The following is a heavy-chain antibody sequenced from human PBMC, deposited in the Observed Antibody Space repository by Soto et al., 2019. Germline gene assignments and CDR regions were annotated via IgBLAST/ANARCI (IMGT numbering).Heavy chain of an antibody. Sequence: EVQLLESGGGLVQPGGSLRLSCAASGFTFSSYAMSWVRQAPGKGLEWVSAISGSGGSTYYADSVKGRFTISRDNAKNTMYLQMNSLRAEDTAVYYCAKDPVWIAAAANNCGMDVWGQGTTVTVSS. CDR2: ISGSGGST. D-gene: IGHD6-13*01. CDR1: GFTFSSYA. V-gene: IGHV3-23*01. CDR3: AKDPVWIAAAANNCGMDV. J-gene: IGHJ6*02.